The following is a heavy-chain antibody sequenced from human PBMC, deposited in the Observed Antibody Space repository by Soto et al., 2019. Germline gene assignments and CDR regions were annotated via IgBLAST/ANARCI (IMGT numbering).Heavy chain of an antibody. CDR1: GGTFSSYA. D-gene: IGHD6-13*01. J-gene: IGHJ5*02. CDR2: IIPIFGTA. CDR3: ARVGYSSSTMRDKAYNWFDP. Sequence: ASVKVSCKASGGTFSSYAISWVRQAPGQGLEWMGGIIPIFGTANYAQKFQGRVTITADESTSTAYMELSSLRSEDTAVYYCARVGYSSSTMRDKAYNWFDPWGQGTLVTVSS. V-gene: IGHV1-69*13.